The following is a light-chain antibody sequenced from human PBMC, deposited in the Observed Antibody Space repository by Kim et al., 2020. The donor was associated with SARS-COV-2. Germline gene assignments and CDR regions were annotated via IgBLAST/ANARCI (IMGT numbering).Light chain of an antibody. CDR3: YQYGGSPET. CDR1: QSVRNND. Sequence: IVLTKSPGTLSLSPGDRATLSCRASQSVRNNDLAWYQQRPGQAPRLLIYFTSTRATGIPDRFSGSGSGTDFTLTIDRLEPEDFAFYYCYQYGGSPETFGQGTKVDIK. J-gene: IGKJ1*01. V-gene: IGKV3-20*01. CDR2: FTS.